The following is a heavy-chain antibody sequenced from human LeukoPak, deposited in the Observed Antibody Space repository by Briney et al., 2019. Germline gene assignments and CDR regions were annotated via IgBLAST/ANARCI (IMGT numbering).Heavy chain of an antibody. CDR2: TYYRSKWYN. Sequence: SQTLSLTCAISGDSVSSNSAAWNWIRQSPSRGLEWLGRTYYRSKWYNDYAVSVKSRITINPDTSKNQFSLQLNSVTPEDTAVYYCARDSPYYYDSSGQPSPGWFDPWGQGTLVTVSS. CDR3: ARDSPYYYDSSGQPSPGWFDP. D-gene: IGHD3-22*01. V-gene: IGHV6-1*01. CDR1: GDSVSSNSAA. J-gene: IGHJ5*02.